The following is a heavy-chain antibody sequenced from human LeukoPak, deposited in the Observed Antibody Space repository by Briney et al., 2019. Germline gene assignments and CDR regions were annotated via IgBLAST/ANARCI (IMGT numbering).Heavy chain of an antibody. V-gene: IGHV4-59*08. D-gene: IGHD6-13*01. CDR3: ARWYSSSWDY. CDR2: IYYSGST. Sequence: TSETLSLTCTVSGGSISSYYWSWIRQPPGKGLEWIGYIYYSGSTNYNPSLKSRVTISVDTSKNQFSLKLSSVTAADTAVYYCARWYSSSWDYWDQGTLVTVSS. J-gene: IGHJ4*02. CDR1: GGSISSYY.